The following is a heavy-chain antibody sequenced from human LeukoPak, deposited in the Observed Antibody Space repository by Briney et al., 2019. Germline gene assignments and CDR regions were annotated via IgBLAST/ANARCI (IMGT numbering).Heavy chain of an antibody. V-gene: IGHV1-46*01. D-gene: IGHD4-17*01. Sequence: ASVKVSCKASGYTFTGYYMHWVRQAPGQGLEWMGMINPSGGSTSYAQKFQGRVTMTRDTSTSTVYMELSSLRSEDTAVYYCARARLYGDYVAYFDYWGQGTLVTVSS. CDR1: GYTFTGYY. J-gene: IGHJ4*02. CDR2: INPSGGST. CDR3: ARARLYGDYVAYFDY.